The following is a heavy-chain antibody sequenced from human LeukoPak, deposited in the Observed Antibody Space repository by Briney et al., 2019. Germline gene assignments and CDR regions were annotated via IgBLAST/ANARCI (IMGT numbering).Heavy chain of an antibody. CDR3: ARNDDFWSGEYYYYYMDV. Sequence: SETLSFTCTVSGGSISSGSYYWSWIRQPAGKGLEWIGRIYTSGSTNYNPSLKSRVTISVDTSKNQFSLKLSSVTAADTAVYYCARNDDFWSGEYYYYYMDVWGKGTTVTVSS. V-gene: IGHV4-61*02. D-gene: IGHD3-3*01. CDR2: IYTSGST. J-gene: IGHJ6*03. CDR1: GGSISSGSYY.